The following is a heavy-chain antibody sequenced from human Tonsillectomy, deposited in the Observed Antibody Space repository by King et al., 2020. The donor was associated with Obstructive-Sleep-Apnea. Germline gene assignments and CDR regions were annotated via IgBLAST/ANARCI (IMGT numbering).Heavy chain of an antibody. CDR1: GFTVSSNY. J-gene: IGHJ4*02. CDR3: ARDVAVAARGY. Sequence: VQLVESGGGLVQPGGSLRLSCAVSGFTVSSNYMSWVRQAPGKGLEWGSVIYSGGSTYYADSVKGRFTSSRDNSTNTLYLQMNSLRAEDTAGYYCARDVAVAARGYWGQGTLVTVSS. D-gene: IGHD6-19*01. V-gene: IGHV3-66*01. CDR2: IYSGGST.